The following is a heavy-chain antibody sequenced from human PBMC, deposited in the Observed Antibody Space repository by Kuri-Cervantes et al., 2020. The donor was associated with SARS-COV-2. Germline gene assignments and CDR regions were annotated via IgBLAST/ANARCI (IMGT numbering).Heavy chain of an antibody. D-gene: IGHD2-2*01. CDR2: INAYNGNT. V-gene: IGHV1-18*01. CDR3: ARAKGLVVPAAKYYYYGMDV. Sequence: ASVKVSCKASGYTFTSYGISWVRQAPGQGLEWMGWINAYNGNTNYAQKLQGRVTMTTDTSTSTAYMELRSLRSDDTAVYYCARAKGLVVPAAKYYYYGMDVWGQGTMVTVSS. CDR1: GYTFTSYG. J-gene: IGHJ6*02.